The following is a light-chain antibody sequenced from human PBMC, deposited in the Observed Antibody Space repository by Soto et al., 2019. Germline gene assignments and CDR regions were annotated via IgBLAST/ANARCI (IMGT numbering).Light chain of an antibody. CDR1: QRVLFSSNNKTS. J-gene: IGKJ4*01. CDR3: QQYYSKPLT. V-gene: IGKV4-1*01. CDR2: WAS. Sequence: DIVMTQSPNSLACSLGERATINCKSTQRVLFSSNNKTSLGWYQQKVGQPPKLLIYWASTRESGVPDRFSGSGSGTDFTLTISSLQAEDVAVYYCQQYYSKPLTFGGGTKVEIK.